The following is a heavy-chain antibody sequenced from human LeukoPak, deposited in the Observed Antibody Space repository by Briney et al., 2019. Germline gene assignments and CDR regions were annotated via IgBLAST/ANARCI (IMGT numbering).Heavy chain of an antibody. V-gene: IGHV1-18*01. CDR1: GYTFTSYG. CDR2: ISAYNGNT. D-gene: IGHD3-3*01. J-gene: IGHJ4*02. CDR3: ARDLEFGVVTPSSFDY. Sequence: LGASVKVSCKASGYTFTSYGISWVRQAPGQGLEWMGWISAYNGNTDYAQKLQGRVTMTTDTSTSTAYMELRSLRSDDTAVYYCARDLEFGVVTPSSFDYWGQGTLATVSS.